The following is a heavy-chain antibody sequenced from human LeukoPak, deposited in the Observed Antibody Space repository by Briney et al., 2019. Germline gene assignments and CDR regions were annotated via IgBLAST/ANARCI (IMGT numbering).Heavy chain of an antibody. V-gene: IGHV3-74*01. CDR2: IRSDGTT. CDR1: GVSFSSYW. J-gene: IGHJ4*02. D-gene: IGHD1-7*01. Sequence: VGSLRVSCEASGVSFSSYWMHWVRQALGEGPGWVSLIRSDGTTSYADSVKGRFTISRDNAKNTLYLLMNSLRAEDTAVYYCARDLRSGTPLDCRGQGTLVTVSS. CDR3: ARDLRSGTPLDC.